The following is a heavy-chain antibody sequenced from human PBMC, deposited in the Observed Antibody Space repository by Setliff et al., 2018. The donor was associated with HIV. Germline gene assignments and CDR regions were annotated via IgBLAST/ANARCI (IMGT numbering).Heavy chain of an antibody. CDR2: IYSTGRT. CDR1: GGSIINYL. CDR3: ARELYGGNSRPFDY. Sequence: SETLSLTCTVSGGSIINYLWHWFRQPPGKGLEWIGYIYSTGRTDYNPSLYSRLTISVDTSKNQVSLNLTSVTTADTAVYYCARELYGGNSRPFDYWGQGARGTVS. D-gene: IGHD2-21*02. V-gene: IGHV4-59*01. J-gene: IGHJ4*02.